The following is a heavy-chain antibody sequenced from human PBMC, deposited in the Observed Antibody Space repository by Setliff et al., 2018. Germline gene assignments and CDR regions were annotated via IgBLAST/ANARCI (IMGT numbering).Heavy chain of an antibody. V-gene: IGHV3-23*03. J-gene: IGHJ4*02. CDR3: AKDRPQGVNGRSLDY. D-gene: IGHD3-10*01. Sequence: GGSLRLSCAASGLTFSSDAMTWVRQTPGKGLEWVSVISSDGSSIYYGDSVKGRFTISRDNSQNTLYLQMNSLRAEDTAVYYCAKDRPQGVNGRSLDYWGRGALVTVSS. CDR2: ISSDGSSI. CDR1: GLTFSSDA.